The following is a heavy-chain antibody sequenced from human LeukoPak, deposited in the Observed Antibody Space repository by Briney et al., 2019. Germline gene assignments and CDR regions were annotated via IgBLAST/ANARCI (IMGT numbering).Heavy chain of an antibody. Sequence: SETLSLTCTVSGGSISSYYWSWIRQPPGKGLEWIGYIYYSGSTNYNPSLKSRVTISVDTSKNQFSLKLSSVTAADTAVYYCARVPIVVVPAARPYDAFDTWGQGTMVTVSS. V-gene: IGHV4-59*01. CDR3: ARVPIVVVPAARPYDAFDT. D-gene: IGHD2-2*01. J-gene: IGHJ3*02. CDR1: GGSISSYY. CDR2: IYYSGST.